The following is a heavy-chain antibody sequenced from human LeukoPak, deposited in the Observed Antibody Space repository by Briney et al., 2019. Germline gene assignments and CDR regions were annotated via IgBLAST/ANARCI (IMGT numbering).Heavy chain of an antibody. Sequence: GGSLRLSCAASGFTVSSNYMSWVRQAPGKGLEWVSVIYSGGSTYYADSVKGRLTISRDNSKNTLYLQMNSLRAEDTAVYYCARSEYSSGWLSPIDYWGQGTLVTVSS. J-gene: IGHJ4*02. D-gene: IGHD6-19*01. V-gene: IGHV3-66*01. CDR2: IYSGGST. CDR1: GFTVSSNY. CDR3: ARSEYSSGWLSPIDY.